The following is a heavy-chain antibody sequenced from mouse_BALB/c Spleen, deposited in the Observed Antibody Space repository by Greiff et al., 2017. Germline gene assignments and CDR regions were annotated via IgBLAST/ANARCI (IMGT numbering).Heavy chain of an antibody. CDR3: ASHYGNYEGKAMDY. CDR2: ISYDGSN. CDR1: GYSITSGYY. Sequence: EVQLVESGPGLVKPSQSLSLTCSVTGYSITSGYYWNWIRQFPGNKLEWMGYISYDGSNNYNPSLKNRISITRDTSKNQFFLKLNSVTTEDTATYYCASHYGNYEGKAMDYWGQGTSVTVSS. D-gene: IGHD2-1*01. J-gene: IGHJ4*01. V-gene: IGHV3-6*02.